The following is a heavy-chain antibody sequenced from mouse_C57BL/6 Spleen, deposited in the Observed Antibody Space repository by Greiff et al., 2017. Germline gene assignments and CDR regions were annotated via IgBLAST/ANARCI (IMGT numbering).Heavy chain of an antibody. D-gene: IGHD1-1*01. Sequence: QVQLQQPGAELVKPGASVKLSCKASGYTFTSYWMQWVKQRPGQGLEWIGEIDPSDSYTNYNQKFKGKATLTVDTSSSTAYMQLSSLTSEDSAVYYCARWTGSDYWGQGTTLTVSS. CDR1: GYTFTSYW. CDR2: IDPSDSYT. J-gene: IGHJ2*01. CDR3: ARWTGSDY. V-gene: IGHV1-50*01.